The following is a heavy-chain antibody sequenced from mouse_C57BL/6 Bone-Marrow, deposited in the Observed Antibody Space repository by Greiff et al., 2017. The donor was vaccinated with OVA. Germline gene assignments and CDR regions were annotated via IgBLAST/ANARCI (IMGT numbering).Heavy chain of an antibody. D-gene: IGHD1-1*01. CDR3: VRTTITTVSYYAMDY. V-gene: IGHV10-1*01. Sequence: EVQLVESGGGLVQPKGSLKLSCAASGFSFNTYAMNWVRQAPGKGLEWVARIRSKSNNYATYYADSVKDRFTISRDDSESMLYLQMNNLKTEDTAMYYCVRTTITTVSYYAMDYWGQGTSVTVSS. CDR2: IRSKSNNYAT. J-gene: IGHJ4*01. CDR1: GFSFNTYA.